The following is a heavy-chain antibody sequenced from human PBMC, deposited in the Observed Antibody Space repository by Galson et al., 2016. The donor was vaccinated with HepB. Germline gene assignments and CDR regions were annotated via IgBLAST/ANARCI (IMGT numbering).Heavy chain of an antibody. V-gene: IGHV1-3*01. D-gene: IGHD6-19*01. Sequence: SVKVSCKASGYTFTNYAIHWARQAPGQRLEWMGWINAVNGNTKSSQKFQGRVTITRDTSATTAYMELSSLRSEDTAVYYCARVLYSSGWYPSTPADFPNYYYYYGMDVWGQGTTVTVSS. CDR1: GYTFTNYA. CDR3: ARVLYSSGWYPSTPADFPNYYYYYGMDV. J-gene: IGHJ6*02. CDR2: INAVNGNT.